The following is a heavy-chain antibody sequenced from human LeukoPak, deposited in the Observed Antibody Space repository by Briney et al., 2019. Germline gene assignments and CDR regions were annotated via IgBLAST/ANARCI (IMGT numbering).Heavy chain of an antibody. CDR2: IHHSGDT. J-gene: IGHJ4*02. CDR3: ARLIAADPQLDS. Sequence: SQTLSLTCTVSGGSISSGGYCWSWIRQPPGKGLESIGYIHHSGDTYQNPSLKSRVTVSSDRSKNQFYLKLSSVTAADTAVYYCARLIAADPQLDSWGQGTLVTVSS. D-gene: IGHD6-13*01. V-gene: IGHV4-30-2*01. CDR1: GGSISSGGYC.